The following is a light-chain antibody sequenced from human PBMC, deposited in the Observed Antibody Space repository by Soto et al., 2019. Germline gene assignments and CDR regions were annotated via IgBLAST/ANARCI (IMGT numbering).Light chain of an antibody. CDR3: NSYAGSNNFD. V-gene: IGLV2-8*01. CDR2: EVN. Sequence: QSALTQPPSASGSPGQSVTISCTGTSSDVGGYNYVSWYQQHPGKAPKLMINEVNKRPSGVPDRFSGSKSGNTASLTISGLQAEDEADYYCNSYAGSNNFDFGTGT. J-gene: IGLJ1*01. CDR1: SSDVGGYNY.